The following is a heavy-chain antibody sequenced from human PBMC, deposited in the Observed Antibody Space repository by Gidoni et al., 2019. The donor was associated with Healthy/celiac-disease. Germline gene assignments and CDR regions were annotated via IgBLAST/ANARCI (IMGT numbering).Heavy chain of an antibody. Sequence: EVQLVESGGGLVQPGGSLRLSGAAAGFTVSSTCMSGVRQAPGKWLEWVSVIYSGGSTYYADSVKGRFTISRDNSKNTLYLQMNSLRAEDTAVYYCARETKWLRYFDYWGQGTLVTVSS. V-gene: IGHV3-66*01. CDR2: IYSGGST. CDR3: ARETKWLRYFDY. CDR1: GFTVSSTC. J-gene: IGHJ4*02. D-gene: IGHD5-12*01.